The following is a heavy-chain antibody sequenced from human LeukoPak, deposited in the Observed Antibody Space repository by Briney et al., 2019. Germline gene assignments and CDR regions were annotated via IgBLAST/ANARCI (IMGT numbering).Heavy chain of an antibody. J-gene: IGHJ6*02. CDR1: GYTFTGCY. CDR2: INPNSGGT. Sequence: ASVKVSCKASGYTFTGCYMHWVRQAPGQGLEWMGWINPNSGGTNYAQKFQGRVTMTRDTSISTAYMELSRLRSDDTAVYYCARDRGLYCSSTSCYAPLYYYYGMDVWGQGTTVTVSS. D-gene: IGHD2-2*01. CDR3: ARDRGLYCSSTSCYAPLYYYYGMDV. V-gene: IGHV1-2*02.